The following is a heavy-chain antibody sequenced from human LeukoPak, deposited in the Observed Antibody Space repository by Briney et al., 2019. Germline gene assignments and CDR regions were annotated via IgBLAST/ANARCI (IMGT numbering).Heavy chain of an antibody. J-gene: IGHJ4*02. CDR3: ARARKLTFSGGSYLIDY. Sequence: GASVKVSCKASGYTFTSYDINWVRQATGQGLEWMGWMNPNSGNTGYAQKFQGRVTMTRNTSISTAYMELSSLRSEDTAVYYCARARKLTFSGGSYLIDYWGQGTLVTVSS. V-gene: IGHV1-8*02. D-gene: IGHD1-26*01. CDR1: GYTFTSYD. CDR2: MNPNSGNT.